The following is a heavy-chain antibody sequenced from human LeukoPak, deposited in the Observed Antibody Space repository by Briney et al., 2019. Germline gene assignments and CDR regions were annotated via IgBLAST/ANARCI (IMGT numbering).Heavy chain of an antibody. V-gene: IGHV3-23*01. CDR1: GITLSNYG. CDR2: ISDSGGRT. CDR3: AKRDVVIRVILVGFHKEAYYFDS. J-gene: IGHJ4*02. D-gene: IGHD3-22*01. Sequence: GGSLRLSCAVSGITLSNYGMSWVRQAPGKGLEWVAGISDSGGRTNYADSVKGRFTISRDNPKNTLYLQMNSLRAEDTAVYFCAKRDVVIRVILVGFHKEAYYFDSWGQGALVTVSS.